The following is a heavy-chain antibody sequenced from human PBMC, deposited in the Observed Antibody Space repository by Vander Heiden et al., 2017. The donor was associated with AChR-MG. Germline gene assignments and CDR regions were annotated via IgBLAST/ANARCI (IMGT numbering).Heavy chain of an antibody. CDR2: INPNSGGT. Sequence: QVQLVQSGAEVEKPGASVRVSCKASGYTFTGYYMHWVRQAPGQGLEWMGWINPNSGGTNYAKKLQGRVTMTRDTSISTAYRELSRLRSEETAVYYCARGGDVVGGAGDNYGLDVWGQGTTVTVSS. CDR1: GYTFTGYY. D-gene: IGHD2-15*01. CDR3: ARGGDVVGGAGDNYGLDV. V-gene: IGHV1-2*02. J-gene: IGHJ6*02.